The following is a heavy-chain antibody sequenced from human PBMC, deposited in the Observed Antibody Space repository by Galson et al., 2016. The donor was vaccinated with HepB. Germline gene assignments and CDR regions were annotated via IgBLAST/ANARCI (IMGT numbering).Heavy chain of an antibody. V-gene: IGHV3-74*01. Sequence: SLRLSCAASGFTFSSYWMHWVRQAPGKGLVWVSRINGDGSSTSYADSVKGRFTISRDNAKNTVYLQMNSLRAEDTAVYYCGREHCSGGSCYLDYWGQGTLVTVSS. D-gene: IGHD2-15*01. CDR2: INGDGSST. J-gene: IGHJ4*02. CDR3: GREHCSGGSCYLDY. CDR1: GFTFSSYW.